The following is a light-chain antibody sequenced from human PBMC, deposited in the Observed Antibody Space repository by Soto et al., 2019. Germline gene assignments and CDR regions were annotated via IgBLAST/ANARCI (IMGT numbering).Light chain of an antibody. CDR1: QGISSY. Sequence: IQLTQSPSFLSASVGARVTITCRASQGISSYLAWYQQKPRKAPEVLIFGASTLQSGVPSRFSGSGSGTDFTFTISRLQPEDIATYYCQQYENLPTFGQGTKVDIK. CDR2: GAS. J-gene: IGKJ1*01. V-gene: IGKV1-9*01. CDR3: QQYENLPT.